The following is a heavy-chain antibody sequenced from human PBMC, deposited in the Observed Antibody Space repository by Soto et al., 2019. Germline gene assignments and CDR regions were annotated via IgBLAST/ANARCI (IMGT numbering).Heavy chain of an antibody. CDR3: AKDPGPRLEY. D-gene: IGHD1-7*01. Sequence: GGSLRLSCAASGFTFSSYAMSWLRQAPGKGLEWVSVISGSGGSTYYADSVKGRFTISRDNSKNTLYLQMNSLRAEDTALYYCAKDPGPRLEYWGQGTLVTVSS. CDR1: GFTFSSYA. CDR2: ISGSGGST. V-gene: IGHV3-23*01. J-gene: IGHJ4*02.